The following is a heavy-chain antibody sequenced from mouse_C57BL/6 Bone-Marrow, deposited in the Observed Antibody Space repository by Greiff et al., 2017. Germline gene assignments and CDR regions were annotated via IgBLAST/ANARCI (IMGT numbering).Heavy chain of an antibody. Sequence: VKLVESGAELARPGASVKLSCKASGYTFTSYGISWVKQRTGQGLEWIGEIYPRSGNTYYNEKFKGKATLTADKSSSTAYMELRSLTSEDSAVYFCASPYSNPDYWGQGTTLTVSS. V-gene: IGHV1-81*01. J-gene: IGHJ2*01. CDR1: GYTFTSYG. CDR2: IYPRSGNT. CDR3: ASPYSNPDY. D-gene: IGHD2-5*01.